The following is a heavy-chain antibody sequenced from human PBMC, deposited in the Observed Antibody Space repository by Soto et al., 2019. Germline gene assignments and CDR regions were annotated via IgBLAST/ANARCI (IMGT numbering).Heavy chain of an antibody. J-gene: IGHJ5*02. V-gene: IGHV3-11*06. CDR3: ARGVMVRGVFNPGTWFDP. D-gene: IGHD3-10*01. CDR2: ISSSSSYT. CDR1: GFTFSDYY. Sequence: GGSLRLSCAASGFTFSDYYMSWIRQAPGKGLEWVSYISSSSSYTNYADSVKGRFTISRDNAKNSLYLQMNSLRAEDTAVYYCARGVMVRGVFNPGTWFDPWGQGTLVTVSS.